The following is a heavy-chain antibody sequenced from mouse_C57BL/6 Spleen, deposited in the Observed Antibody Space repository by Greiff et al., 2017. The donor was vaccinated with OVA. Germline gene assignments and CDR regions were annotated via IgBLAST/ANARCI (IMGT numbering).Heavy chain of an antibody. CDR2: IDPETGGT. D-gene: IGHD1-1*01. Sequence: VQLVESGAELVRPGASVTLSCKASGYTFTDYEMHWVKQTPVHGLEWIGAIDPETGGTAYNQKFKGKAILTADKSSSTAYMELRSLTSEDSAVYYCTRVTTVVAPDYWGQGTTLTVSS. CDR1: GYTFTDYE. J-gene: IGHJ2*01. V-gene: IGHV1-15*01. CDR3: TRVTTVVAPDY.